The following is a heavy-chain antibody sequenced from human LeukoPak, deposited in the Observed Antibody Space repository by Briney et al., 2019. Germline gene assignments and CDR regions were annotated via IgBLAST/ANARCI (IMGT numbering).Heavy chain of an antibody. Sequence: PGGSLRLSCAASGFTFSDYYMSWIRQAPGKGLEWVSYISSSGTTIYYADSVKGRFTISRDNAKNSLYLQMNSLRAEDTAVYYCARLEGAVDYYYMDVWGKGTTVTISS. J-gene: IGHJ6*03. CDR1: GFTFSDYY. CDR3: ARLEGAVDYYYMDV. V-gene: IGHV3-11*01. CDR2: ISSSGTTI. D-gene: IGHD1-26*01.